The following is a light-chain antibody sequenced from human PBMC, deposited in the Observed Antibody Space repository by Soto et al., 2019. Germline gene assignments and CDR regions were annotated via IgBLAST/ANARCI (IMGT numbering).Light chain of an antibody. CDR1: QSVSSSH. V-gene: IGKV3-20*01. J-gene: IGKJ1*01. CDR3: QQCCISPPT. CDR2: GAS. Sequence: EIVLTQSPGTLSLSPGERATLSCRTSQSVSSSHLVWYQQKPGQPPRLLIYGASSRATDISDRFSGSGSGTDFTLTISRLEPEDFAVYYCQQCCISPPTLGQGTKVEIK.